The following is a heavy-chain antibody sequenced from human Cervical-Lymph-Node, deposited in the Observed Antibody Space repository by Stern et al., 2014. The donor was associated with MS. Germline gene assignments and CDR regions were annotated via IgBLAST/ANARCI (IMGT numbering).Heavy chain of an antibody. CDR1: GVTFSEQY. CDR3: AITIGSGWFDP. J-gene: IGHJ5*02. CDR2: ISSGGSSI. Sequence: QVQLVQSGGGLVKPGGSLRLSCAASGVTFSEQYMSWIRQAPGKGLEWVSDISSGGSSIYYGDSVKGRFTISRDNAKNSLYLQMNSLRVEDTAIYYCAITIGSGWFDPWGQGTLVTVSS. V-gene: IGHV3-11*01. D-gene: IGHD5-24*01.